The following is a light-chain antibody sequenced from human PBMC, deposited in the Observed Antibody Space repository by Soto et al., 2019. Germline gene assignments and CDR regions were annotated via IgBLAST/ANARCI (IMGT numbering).Light chain of an antibody. Sequence: EIVLTQSPATLSLSPGERATLSFRASQSVSSYLAWYQQKPGQAPRLLIYGASTRATDIPVRFSGSGSGTEFTLTISGLQSGDFAVYYCQQYNDWPETFGPGTKVDIK. CDR2: GAS. CDR1: QSVSSY. J-gene: IGKJ3*01. V-gene: IGKV3-15*01. CDR3: QQYNDWPET.